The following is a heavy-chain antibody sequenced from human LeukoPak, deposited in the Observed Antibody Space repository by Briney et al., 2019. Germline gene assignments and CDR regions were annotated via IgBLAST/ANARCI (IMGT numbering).Heavy chain of an antibody. D-gene: IGHD4-17*01. V-gene: IGHV3-21*01. CDR1: GFTFSSYS. CDR2: ISSSSSYI. J-gene: IGHJ4*02. CDR3: ARGGYGDYAGFDY. Sequence: GGSLRLSCAASGFTFSSYSMNWVRQAPGKGLEWVSSISSSSSYIYYADSVKGRFTISRDNAKNSLYLQMNSLRAEDTAVYYCARGGYGDYAGFDYWGQGTLVTVSS.